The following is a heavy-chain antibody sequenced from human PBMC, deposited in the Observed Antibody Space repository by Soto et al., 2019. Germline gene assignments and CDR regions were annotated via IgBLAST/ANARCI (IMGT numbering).Heavy chain of an antibody. CDR3: ARDLLGGSSWSYYYGMDV. Sequence: ASVNVSCKASGYTFTSYYMHWVRQAPGQGLEWMGIINPSGGSTSYAQKFQGRVTMTRDTSTSTVYMELSSLRSEDTAVYYCARDLLGGSSWSYYYGMDVWGQGTTVTVSS. D-gene: IGHD6-13*01. J-gene: IGHJ6*02. V-gene: IGHV1-46*01. CDR1: GYTFTSYY. CDR2: INPSGGST.